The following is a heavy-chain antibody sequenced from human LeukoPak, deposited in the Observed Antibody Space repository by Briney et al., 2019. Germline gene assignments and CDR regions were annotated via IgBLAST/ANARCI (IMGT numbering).Heavy chain of an antibody. Sequence: PGGSLRLSCAASRFSFSSYGMHWVRQAPGKGLEWVAYLQYDRTNVQYADSMKGRFTISRDNSKNTLYLHINSLRAEDTAVNYCVKDNPLDYWGQGTLVIVSS. CDR3: VKDNPLDY. CDR1: RFSFSSYG. CDR2: LQYDRTNV. V-gene: IGHV3-30*02. D-gene: IGHD1-14*01. J-gene: IGHJ4*02.